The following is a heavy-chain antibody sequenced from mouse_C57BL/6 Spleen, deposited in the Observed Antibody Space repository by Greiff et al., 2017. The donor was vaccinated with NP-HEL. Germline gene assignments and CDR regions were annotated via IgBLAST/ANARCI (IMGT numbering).Heavy chain of an antibody. CDR2: IDPETGGT. V-gene: IGHV1-15*01. CDR1: GYTFTDYE. D-gene: IGHD2-2*01. Sequence: VHLVESGAELVRPGASVTLSCKASGYTFTDYEMHWVKQTPVHGLEWIGAIDPETGGTAYNQKFKGKAILTADKSSSTAYMALRSLTSEDSAVYYCTKTMVNYYAMDYWGQGTSVTVSS. CDR3: TKTMVNYYAMDY. J-gene: IGHJ4*01.